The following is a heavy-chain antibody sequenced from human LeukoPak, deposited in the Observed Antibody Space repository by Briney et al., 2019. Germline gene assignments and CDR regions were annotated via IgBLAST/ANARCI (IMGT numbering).Heavy chain of an antibody. D-gene: IGHD6-19*01. CDR2: IYYSGST. CDR1: GGSISSSSYY. CDR3: ARRPGIAVAEYYFDY. J-gene: IGHJ4*02. Sequence: SETLSLTRTVSGGSISSSSYYWGWIRQPPGKGLEWIGSIYYSGSTYYNPSLKSRVTISVDTSKNQFSLKLSSVTAADTAVYHCARRPGIAVAEYYFDYWGQGTLVTVSS. V-gene: IGHV4-39*01.